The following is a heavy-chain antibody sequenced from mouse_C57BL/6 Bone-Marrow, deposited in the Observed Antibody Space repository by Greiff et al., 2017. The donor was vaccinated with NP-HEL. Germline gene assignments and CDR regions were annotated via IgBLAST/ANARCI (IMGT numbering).Heavy chain of an antibody. D-gene: IGHD2-4*01. CDR1: GYTFTSYW. V-gene: IGHV1-69*01. Sequence: QVQLQQPGAELVMPGASVKLSCKASGYTFTSYWMHWVKQRPGKGLEWIGEIDPSDSSTNYNHQFKGKSTLTVDKSSSTAYMQLSSLTYEDSAVYYCAREEDDYDGDYAMDYWGQGTSVTVSS. J-gene: IGHJ4*01. CDR3: AREEDDYDGDYAMDY. CDR2: IDPSDSST.